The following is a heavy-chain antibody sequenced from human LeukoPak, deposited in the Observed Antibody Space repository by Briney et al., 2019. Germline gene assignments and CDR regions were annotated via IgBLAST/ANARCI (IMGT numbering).Heavy chain of an antibody. J-gene: IGHJ5*02. CDR3: ARDMVFGVVIRFRRFDP. V-gene: IGHV3-48*03. Sequence: GGSLRLSCAASGFTFSSYEMNWVRQAPGKGLEWASYISSSGSTIYYADSVKGRFTISRDNAKNSLYLQMNSLRAEDTAVYYCARDMVFGVVIRFRRFDPWGQGTLVTVPS. CDR2: ISSSGSTI. CDR1: GFTFSSYE. D-gene: IGHD3-3*01.